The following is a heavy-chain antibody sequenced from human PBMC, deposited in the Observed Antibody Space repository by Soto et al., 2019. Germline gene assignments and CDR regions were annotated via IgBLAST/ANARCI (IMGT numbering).Heavy chain of an antibody. J-gene: IGHJ4*02. CDR1: GFTFSSRG. CDR2: ISYDGSTK. CDR3: AKDPNIAADGTYWTH. V-gene: IGHV3-30*18. D-gene: IGHD6-13*01. Sequence: GGALRLSCAASGFTFSSRGMHWVRQAPGKGLEWVAVISYDGSTKYYADSVKGRFTISRDNSKNTLYLQMNSLRAEDTAVYYCAKDPNIAADGTYWTHWGQGTLVTVSS.